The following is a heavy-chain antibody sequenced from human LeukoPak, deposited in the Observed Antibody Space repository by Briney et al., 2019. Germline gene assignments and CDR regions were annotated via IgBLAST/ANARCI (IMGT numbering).Heavy chain of an antibody. V-gene: IGHV3-23*01. CDR3: AKLSREDYDSSGYYSTHIDY. D-gene: IGHD3-22*01. J-gene: IGHJ4*02. Sequence: GGSLRLSCAASGFTFSSYAMSWVRQAPGKGVEWVSTISGSDASTYYADSVKGRFTISRDNSKNTLYLQMNSLRAEDTAVYYYAKLSREDYDSSGYYSTHIDYWGQGILVTVSS. CDR1: GFTFSSYA. CDR2: ISGSDAST.